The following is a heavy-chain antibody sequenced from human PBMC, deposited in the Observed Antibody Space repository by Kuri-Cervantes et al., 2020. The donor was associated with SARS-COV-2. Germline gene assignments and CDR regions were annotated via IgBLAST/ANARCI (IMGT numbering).Heavy chain of an antibody. J-gene: IGHJ6*02. CDR1: GGTFDSYP. V-gene: IGHV1-69*02. D-gene: IGHD2-2*01. CDR3: ASFTNYYYYGLDV. Sequence: SVKVSCKASGGTFDSYPISWVRQAPGQGLEWMGRIIPFPGISNSAQKFQGRVTITADKSTSTVYMELSSLRSEDTAVYYCASFTNYYYYGLDVWGQGTTVTVSS. CDR2: IIPFPGIS.